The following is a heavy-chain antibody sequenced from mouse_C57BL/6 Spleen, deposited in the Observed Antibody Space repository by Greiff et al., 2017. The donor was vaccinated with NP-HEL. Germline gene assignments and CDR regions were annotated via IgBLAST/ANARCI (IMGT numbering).Heavy chain of an antibody. Sequence: EVQLQQSGAELVRPGASVKLSCTASGFNIKDDYMHWVKQRPEQGLEWIGWIDPENGDTEYASKFQGKATITADTSSNTAYLQLRSLTSEDTAVYYCTTDGSSFAYWGQGTLVTVSA. D-gene: IGHD1-1*01. CDR2: IDPENGDT. CDR3: TTDGSSFAY. J-gene: IGHJ3*01. V-gene: IGHV14-4*01. CDR1: GFNIKDDY.